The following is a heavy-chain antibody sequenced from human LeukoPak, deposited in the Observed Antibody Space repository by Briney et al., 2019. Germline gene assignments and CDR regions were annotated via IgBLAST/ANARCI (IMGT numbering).Heavy chain of an antibody. V-gene: IGHV1-18*01. CDR2: ISAYNGNT. D-gene: IGHD3-3*01. CDR3: ARDLLDYDFWSGYPFDY. Sequence: ASVKVSCKASGYTFTSYGISWVRQAPGQGPEWMGWISAYNGNTNYAQKLQGRVTMTTDTSTSTAYMELRSLRSDDTAVYYCARDLLDYDFWSGYPFDYWGQGTLVTVSS. J-gene: IGHJ4*02. CDR1: GYTFTSYG.